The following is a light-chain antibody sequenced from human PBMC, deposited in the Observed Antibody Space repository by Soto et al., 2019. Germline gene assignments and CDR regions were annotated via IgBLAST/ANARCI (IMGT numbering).Light chain of an antibody. CDR1: SSDVGGYNY. Sequence: QSVLTQPASVSGSPGQSITISCTGTSSDVGGYNYVSWYQQHPGKAPKLIIYDVTNWPSGVSNRFSGSKSGNTASLTISGLQAEDEADYYCSSYTRSTEVFGGGTKLTVL. CDR3: SSYTRSTEV. CDR2: DVT. V-gene: IGLV2-14*03. J-gene: IGLJ2*01.